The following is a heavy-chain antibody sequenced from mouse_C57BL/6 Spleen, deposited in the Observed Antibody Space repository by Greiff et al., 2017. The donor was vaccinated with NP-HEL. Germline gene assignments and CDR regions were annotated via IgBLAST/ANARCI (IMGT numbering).Heavy chain of an antibody. J-gene: IGHJ1*03. V-gene: IGHV5-16*01. D-gene: IGHD2-14*01. CDR1: GFTFSDYY. CDR2: INYDGSST. CDR3: AREIRSYWYFDV. Sequence: EVKVVESEGGLVQPGSSMKLSCTASGFTFSDYYMAWVRQVPEKGLEWVANINYDGSSTYYLDSLKSRFIISRDNAKNILYLQMSSLKSEDTATYYCAREIRSYWYFDVWGTGTTVTVSS.